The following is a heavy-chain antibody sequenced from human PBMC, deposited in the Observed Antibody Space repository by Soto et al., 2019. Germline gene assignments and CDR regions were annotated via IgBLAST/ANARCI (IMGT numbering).Heavy chain of an antibody. CDR3: ARESVVTGTRHFDY. Sequence: QVQLVQSGAEVKKPGASVKVSCKTSGYTFTANYTHWVRQAPGQGLEWIGWINPNSGGTNYAQKFQGRVTMTRDTSISTAYMELSRLTSDDTAVYYCARESVVTGTRHFDYWGQGTLVTVSS. CDR1: GYTFTANY. V-gene: IGHV1-2*02. CDR2: INPNSGGT. D-gene: IGHD1-7*01. J-gene: IGHJ4*02.